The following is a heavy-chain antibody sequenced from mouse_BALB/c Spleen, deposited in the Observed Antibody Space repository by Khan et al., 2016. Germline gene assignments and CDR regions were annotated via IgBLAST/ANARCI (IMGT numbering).Heavy chain of an antibody. J-gene: IGHJ2*01. Sequence: VQLKQSGAELVKPGASVKLSCTASGFNIKDTYMHWVKQRPEQGLEWIGRIDPANGNTKYDPKFQGKATITADTSSNTAYLQLSSLTSEDTAVYDCAFTTLFDYWGQGTTLTVSS. CDR2: IDPANGNT. D-gene: IGHD1-1*01. CDR3: AFTTLFDY. V-gene: IGHV14-3*02. CDR1: GFNIKDTY.